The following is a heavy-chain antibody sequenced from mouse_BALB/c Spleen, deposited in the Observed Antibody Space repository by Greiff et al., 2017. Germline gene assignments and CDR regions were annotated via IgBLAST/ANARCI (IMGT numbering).Heavy chain of an antibody. D-gene: IGHD1-1*01. J-gene: IGHJ4*01. CDR1: GFTFSSFG. V-gene: IGHV5-17*02. CDR3: ARYYDSSYNYAMDY. Sequence: EVQLVESGGGLVQPGGSRKLSCAASGFTFSSFGMHWVRQAPEKGLEWVAYISSGSSTIYYADTVKGRFTISRDKPKNTLFLQMTSLRSEDTAMYYCARYYDSSYNYAMDYWGQGTSVTVSS. CDR2: ISSGSSTI.